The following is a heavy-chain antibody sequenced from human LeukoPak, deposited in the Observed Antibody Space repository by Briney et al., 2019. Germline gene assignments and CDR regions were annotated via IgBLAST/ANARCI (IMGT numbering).Heavy chain of an antibody. V-gene: IGHV3-15*01. CDR3: TTDNYYDSSGYVYY. Sequence: GGSLRLSCAASGFTFSNAWMSWVRQAPGKGLEWVGRIKSKTDGGTTDYAAPVKGRFTISRDDSKNTLYLQMNSLKTEDTAVYYCTTDNYYDSSGYVYYWGQGTLSPSPQ. D-gene: IGHD3-22*01. CDR2: IKSKTDGGTT. J-gene: IGHJ4*02. CDR1: GFTFSNAW.